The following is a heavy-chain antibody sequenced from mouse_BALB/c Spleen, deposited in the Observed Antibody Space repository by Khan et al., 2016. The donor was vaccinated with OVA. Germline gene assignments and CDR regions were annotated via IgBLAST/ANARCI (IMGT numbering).Heavy chain of an antibody. V-gene: IGHV5-6-5*01. D-gene: IGHD1-1*01. CDR1: GFTFNKYA. CDR3: VRGYCYGERDC. CDR2: ISSANNI. J-gene: IGHJ4*01. Sequence: EVELVESGGGLVKPGGSLKLSCAASGFTFNKYAMSWVRQTPEKRLEWVASISSANNIHYPDSVKGQFTISRDNARSILYLEMSSLRSEDTAMYYCVRGYCYGERDCWGQGTSVTVSS.